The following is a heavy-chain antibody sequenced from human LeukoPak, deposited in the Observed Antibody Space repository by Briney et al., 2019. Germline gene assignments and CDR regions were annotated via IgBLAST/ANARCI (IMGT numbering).Heavy chain of an antibody. CDR2: ISGDGAST. CDR1: EFTFSVYW. D-gene: IGHD4-23*01. J-gene: IGHJ5*02. V-gene: IGHV3-74*01. Sequence: PGGSLRLSCAASEFTFSVYWMHWVRQAPGKGLVWVSRISGDGASTSYAVSVKGRFTISRDNAKNTVYLQMNSLRAEDTALYYCARDNSPGWFDPWGQGTLVTVSS. CDR3: ARDNSPGWFDP.